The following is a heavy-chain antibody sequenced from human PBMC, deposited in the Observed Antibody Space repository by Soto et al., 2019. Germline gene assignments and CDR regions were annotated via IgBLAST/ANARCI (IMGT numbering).Heavy chain of an antibody. Sequence: ASVKVSCKASGYTFTSYGISWVRQAPGQGLEWMGWISAYNGNTNYAQKLQGRVTMTADTSTSTAYMELRSLRSDDTAMYYCARHSSSSHYYYGMDVWGQGTTVTVSS. CDR3: ARHSSSSHYYYGMDV. CDR2: ISAYNGNT. CDR1: GYTFTSYG. V-gene: IGHV1-18*01. J-gene: IGHJ6*02. D-gene: IGHD6-6*01.